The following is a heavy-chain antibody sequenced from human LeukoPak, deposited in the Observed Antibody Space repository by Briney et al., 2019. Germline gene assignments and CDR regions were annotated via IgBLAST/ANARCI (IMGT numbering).Heavy chain of an antibody. V-gene: IGHV1-18*01. CDR1: GYTFTSYG. D-gene: IGHD3-22*01. CDR2: ISAYNGNT. J-gene: IGHJ4*02. Sequence: GASVKVSCKASGYTFTSYGISWVRQAHGQGLEWMGWISAYNGNTNYAQKLQGRVTMTTDTSTSTAYMELRSLRSDDTAVYYCARDQRDSSGYYCESTDYWGQGTLVTVYS. CDR3: ARDQRDSSGYYCESTDY.